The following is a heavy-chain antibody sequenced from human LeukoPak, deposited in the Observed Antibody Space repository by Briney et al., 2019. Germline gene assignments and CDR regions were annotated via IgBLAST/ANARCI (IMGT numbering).Heavy chain of an antibody. CDR2: IKQDGSEK. D-gene: IGHD6-6*01. Sequence: GGSLRLSCAASGFTFSSYWMSWVRQAPGKGLEWVANIKQDGSEKHYVDSVKGRFTISRDNAKKSLFLHMNSLRVEDTAVYYCARGSEYTSSTNYYFDYWGQGTLVTVTS. CDR3: ARGSEYTSSTNYYFDY. V-gene: IGHV3-7*01. J-gene: IGHJ4*02. CDR1: GFTFSSYW.